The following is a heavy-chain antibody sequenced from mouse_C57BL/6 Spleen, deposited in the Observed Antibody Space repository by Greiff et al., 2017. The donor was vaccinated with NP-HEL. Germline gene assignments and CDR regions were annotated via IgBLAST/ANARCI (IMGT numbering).Heavy chain of an antibody. CDR1: GFTFSSYG. D-gene: IGHD1-1*02. V-gene: IGHV5-6*01. J-gene: IGHJ1*03. CDR2: ISSGGSYT. Sequence: EVKLQESGGDLVKPGGSLKLSCAASGFTFSSYGMSWVRQTPDKRLEWVATISSGGSYTYYPDSVKGRFTISRDNAKNTLYLQMSSLKSEDTAMYYCARLGGPYYERPSGYCDVWGTGTTVTVSS. CDR3: ARLGGPYYERPSGYCDV.